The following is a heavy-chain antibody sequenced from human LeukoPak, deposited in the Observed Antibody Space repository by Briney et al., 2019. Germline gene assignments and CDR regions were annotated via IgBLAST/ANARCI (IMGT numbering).Heavy chain of an antibody. CDR3: ARTNQISETAFDI. D-gene: IGHD1-14*01. CDR1: SGSINNYY. Sequence: SETLSLTCTVSSGSINNYYWSCLRQTPGKGLEWIGYILSSVSTNYTPSVKSRVTISVDTSKNQFSLKLSSVTAADTAVYYCARTNQISETAFDIWGQGTMVIVSS. CDR2: ILSSVST. V-gene: IGHV4-59*01. J-gene: IGHJ3*02.